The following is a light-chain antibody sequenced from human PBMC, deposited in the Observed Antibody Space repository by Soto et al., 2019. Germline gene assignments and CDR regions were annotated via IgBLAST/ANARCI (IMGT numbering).Light chain of an antibody. J-gene: IGLJ2*01. CDR3: RSYAGSYTYVV. Sequence: QSALTQPRSVSGSPGQSVTISCTGTSSDVGGYNYVSWYQHHPGKAPKLMIYDVSKRPSGVPDRFSGSKSGNTASLTISGLQAEDEADYYCRSYAGSYTYVVFGGGTKVTVL. V-gene: IGLV2-11*01. CDR1: SSDVGGYNY. CDR2: DVS.